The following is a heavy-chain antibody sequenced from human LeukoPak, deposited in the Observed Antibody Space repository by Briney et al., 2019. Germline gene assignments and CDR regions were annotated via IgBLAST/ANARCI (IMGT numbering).Heavy chain of an antibody. CDR2: MNPNRGNT. V-gene: IGHV1-8*01. CDR3: AGGMIAAAGTGVDY. Sequence: SVKVSCKASGYTFTSYDINWVRQATGQGLEGMGWMNPNRGNTGYAQKFQGRVTMTRNTSISTAYMELGSLRSEDTAVYYCAGGMIAAAGTGVDYWGQGTLVTVSS. J-gene: IGHJ4*02. CDR1: GYTFTSYD. D-gene: IGHD6-13*01.